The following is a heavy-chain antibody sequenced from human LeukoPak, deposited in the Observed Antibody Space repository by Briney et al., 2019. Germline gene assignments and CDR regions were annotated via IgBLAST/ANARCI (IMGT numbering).Heavy chain of an antibody. D-gene: IGHD1-1*01. J-gene: IGHJ4*02. CDR3: AREAGWNAYYFDC. CDR1: GFMFGTYA. CDR2: MTDDASKR. Sequence: GRTLRLSCAASGFMFGTYAMHWVRQAPGQEGKGLSVMTDDASKRYYGDCAKARFTISRDSSKRTLYLQMNSLTPEDTAVDYCAREAGWNAYYFDCWGQGTLVTASS. V-gene: IGHV3-30*01.